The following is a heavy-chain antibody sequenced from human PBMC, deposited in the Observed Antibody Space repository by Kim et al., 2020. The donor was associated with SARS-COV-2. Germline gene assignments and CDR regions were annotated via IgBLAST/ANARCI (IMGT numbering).Heavy chain of an antibody. J-gene: IGHJ4*02. V-gene: IGHV4-4*07. D-gene: IGHD5-18*01. CDR3: ARVSYGYSYQQSFDY. Sequence: SLKSRVTMSVDTSKNQFSLKLSSVTAADTAVYYCARVSYGYSYQQSFDYWGQGTLVTVSS.